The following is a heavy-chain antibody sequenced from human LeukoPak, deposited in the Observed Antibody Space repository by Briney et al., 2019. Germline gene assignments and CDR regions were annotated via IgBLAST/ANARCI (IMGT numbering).Heavy chain of an antibody. CDR3: ARMRHVYMVLEGFDT. D-gene: IGHD3-10*01. Sequence: ASVRVSCKASGYCFNDFYMHWLRQAPGETGHGVGWINPNTWVKKFVHQFQGRLTLTRDTSLTTDYMELNGMTSDATAVYYCARMRHVYMVLEGFDTWGQGTLVIVTS. V-gene: IGHV1-2*02. J-gene: IGHJ5*02. CDR1: GYCFNDFY. CDR2: INPNTWVK.